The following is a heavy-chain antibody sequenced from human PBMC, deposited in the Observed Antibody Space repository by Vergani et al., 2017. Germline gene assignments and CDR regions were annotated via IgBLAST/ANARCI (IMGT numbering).Heavy chain of an antibody. D-gene: IGHD3-10*01. CDR1: GGSISSGSYY. J-gene: IGHJ6*03. V-gene: IGHV4-61*02. CDR3: ARAGVVRAPRYYYMDV. CDR2: IYTSGST. Sequence: QVQLQESGPGLVKPSQTLSLTCTVSGGSISSGSYYWSWIRQPAGKGLEWIGRIYTSGSTNYNPSLKSRVTISVDTSKNQFSLKLSSVTAADPAVYYCARAGVVRAPRYYYMDVWGKGTTVTVSS.